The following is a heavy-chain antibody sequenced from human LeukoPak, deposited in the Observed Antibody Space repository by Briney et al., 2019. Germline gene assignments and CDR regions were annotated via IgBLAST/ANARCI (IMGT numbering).Heavy chain of an antibody. D-gene: IGHD4-23*01. V-gene: IGHV4-34*01. CDR1: GGSFSGYY. J-gene: IGHJ4*02. Sequence: PSESLSLTCAVYGGSFSGYYWSWIRQPPGKGLEWIGEINHSGSTNYNPSLKSRVTISVDTSKNQFSLKLSSVTAADTAVYYCARQAPPFMTTVVTPDYWGQGTLVTVSS. CDR3: ARQAPPFMTTVVTPDY. CDR2: INHSGST.